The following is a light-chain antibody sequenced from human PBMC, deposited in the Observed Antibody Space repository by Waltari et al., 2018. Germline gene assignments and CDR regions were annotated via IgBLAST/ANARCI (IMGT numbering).Light chain of an antibody. CDR3: GARYNSHKFVL. CDR1: SLSNYY. J-gene: IGLJ2*01. V-gene: IGLV3-19*01. CDR2: RKT. Sequence: SSELTQDPAVSVALGQTVRIKCQGDSLSNYYASWYQQKPGQAPVLVIYRKTNRPSGIPDLFSGSTSGDTASLTITGAQAEDAADYYCGARYNSHKFVLFGGGTKLTVL.